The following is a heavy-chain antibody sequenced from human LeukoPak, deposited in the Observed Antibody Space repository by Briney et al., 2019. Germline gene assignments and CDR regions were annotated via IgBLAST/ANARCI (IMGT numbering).Heavy chain of an antibody. CDR1: VFIFSNHA. J-gene: IGHJ4*02. D-gene: IGHD3-16*01. Sequence: PGGSLRLSCATSVFIFSNHAMPWVRQAPGKGLEWVAAISSDGTKKYYADSVKGRFTISRDNSENTLDLQMNSLRPEDTAVYYRAREARGLSIDHWGQGTLVSVSS. V-gene: IGHV3-30*04. CDR3: AREARGLSIDH. CDR2: ISSDGTKK.